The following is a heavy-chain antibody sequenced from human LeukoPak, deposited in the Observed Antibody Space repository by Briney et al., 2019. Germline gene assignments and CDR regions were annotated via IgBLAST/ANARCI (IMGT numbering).Heavy chain of an antibody. V-gene: IGHV4-61*02. D-gene: IGHD6-19*01. Sequence: SETLSLTCTVSGGSISSGSYYWSWIRQPAGKGLEWIGRIYTSGSANYNPSLKSRVTISVDTSKNQFSLKLSSVTAADTAVYYCARRTDRQWLGGDYFDYWGQGTLVTVSS. CDR2: IYTSGSA. CDR1: GGSISSGSYY. CDR3: ARRTDRQWLGGDYFDY. J-gene: IGHJ4*02.